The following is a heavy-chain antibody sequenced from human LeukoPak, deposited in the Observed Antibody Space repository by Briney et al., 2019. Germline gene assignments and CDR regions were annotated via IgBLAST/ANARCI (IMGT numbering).Heavy chain of an antibody. D-gene: IGHD5-12*01. CDR3: ARDQGDVDIVATITFDY. J-gene: IGHJ4*02. Sequence: PGGSLRLSCAASGFTFSSYSMNWGRQAPGKGLEWVSSISSSSSYIYYADSVKGRFTISRDSAKNSLYLQMNSLRAEDTAVYYCARDQGDVDIVATITFDYWGQGTLVTVSS. CDR1: GFTFSSYS. CDR2: ISSSSSYI. V-gene: IGHV3-21*01.